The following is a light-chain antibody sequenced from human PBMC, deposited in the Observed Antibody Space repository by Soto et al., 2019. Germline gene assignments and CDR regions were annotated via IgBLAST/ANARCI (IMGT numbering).Light chain of an antibody. Sequence: DIQMTQSPSSLSASVGDRVTITCQASQDISNYLNWYQQKPGKAPKLLIYDASNLETGVPSKFSGSGSGTDFTFTISSRQPEDIATYYCHQYDNPPPTFTFGPGTKVDIK. J-gene: IGKJ3*01. V-gene: IGKV1-33*01. CDR2: DAS. CDR3: HQYDNPPPTFT. CDR1: QDISNY.